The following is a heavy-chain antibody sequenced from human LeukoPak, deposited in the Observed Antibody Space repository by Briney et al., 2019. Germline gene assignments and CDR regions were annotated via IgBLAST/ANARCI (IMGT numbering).Heavy chain of an antibody. Sequence: GASVKVSCKASGYTFTSYDISWVRQAPGQGLEWMGGIIPIFGTANYAQKFQGRVTITTDESTSTAYMELSSLRSEDTAVYYCARDDLYRTQFDYWGQGTLVTVSS. D-gene: IGHD3-16*01. CDR2: IIPIFGTA. J-gene: IGHJ4*02. CDR3: ARDDLYRTQFDY. V-gene: IGHV1-69*05. CDR1: GYTFTSYD.